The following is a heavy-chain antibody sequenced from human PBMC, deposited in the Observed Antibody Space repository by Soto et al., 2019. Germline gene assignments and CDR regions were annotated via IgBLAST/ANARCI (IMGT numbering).Heavy chain of an antibody. V-gene: IGHV4-39*01. D-gene: IGHD3-10*01. CDR3: ATLWFGEGNY. CDR2: IYYSGST. Sequence: QLQLQESGPGLVKPSETLSLTCTVSGGSISSSSYYWGWIRQPPGKGLEWIGSIYYSGSTYYNPSLKSRVTISVDTSKNQFSLKLSSVTAADTAVYFCATLWFGEGNYWGQGTLLTVSS. CDR1: GGSISSSSYY. J-gene: IGHJ4*02.